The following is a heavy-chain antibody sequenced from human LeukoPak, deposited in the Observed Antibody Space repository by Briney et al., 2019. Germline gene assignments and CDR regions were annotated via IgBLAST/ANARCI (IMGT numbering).Heavy chain of an antibody. CDR2: MNPNSGNT. D-gene: IGHD2-8*01. Sequence: GASVKVSCEASGYTFTSYDINWVRQAPGQGLEWMGWMNPNSGNTGYAQKFQGRVTMTRNTSISTAYMELSSLRSEDTAVYYCARGRWGLMVYAFWGQGTMVTVSS. J-gene: IGHJ3*01. CDR1: GYTFTSYD. CDR3: ARGRWGLMVYAF. V-gene: IGHV1-8*01.